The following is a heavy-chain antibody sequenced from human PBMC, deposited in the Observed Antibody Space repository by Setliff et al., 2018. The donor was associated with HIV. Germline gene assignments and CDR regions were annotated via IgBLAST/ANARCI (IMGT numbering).Heavy chain of an antibody. CDR3: ARASSDSSGWGYYFDY. D-gene: IGHD3-22*01. CDR1: GYFISSSYY. V-gene: IGHV4-38-2*02. CDR2: FYHSGST. J-gene: IGHJ4*02. Sequence: SETLSLTCTVSGYFISSSYYWGWIRQSPGKGLEWIGNFYHSGSTYYNPSLKSRVTISATSKNQFSLKLSSVTASDTAVYYCARASSDSSGWGYYFDYWGQGTLVTAPQ.